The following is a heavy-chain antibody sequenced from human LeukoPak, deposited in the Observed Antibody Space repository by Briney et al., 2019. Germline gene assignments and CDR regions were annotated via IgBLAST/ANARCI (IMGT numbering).Heavy chain of an antibody. V-gene: IGHV3-7*05. CDR3: ARRGTSSSSPHFDY. CDR2: INQEGREK. D-gene: IGHD6-13*01. J-gene: IGHJ4*02. CDR1: GFTFSGYW. Sequence: GGSLRLSCAASGFTFSGYWMTWVRQAPGKGLEWVGKINQEGREKYYVDSVKGRFTISRDNAKNSLYLQMNSLGAEDTAVYYCARRGTSSSSPHFDYWGQGTLVSVSS.